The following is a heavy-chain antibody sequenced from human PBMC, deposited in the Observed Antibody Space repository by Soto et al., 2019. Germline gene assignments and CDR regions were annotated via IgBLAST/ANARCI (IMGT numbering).Heavy chain of an antibody. D-gene: IGHD3-10*01. CDR2: IYYSGST. CDR3: ARGRGSGSYYNGPGYYYYIDV. J-gene: IGHJ6*03. Sequence: PSEPLSLTCTISGRSISSGGYYWSWIRQHPGKGLEWIGYIYYSGSTYYTPSLKSRVTISVDTSKNQFSLKLSSVTAADTAVYYCARGRGSGSYYNGPGYYYYIDVWAKGPRSPSP. V-gene: IGHV4-31*03. CDR1: GRSISSGGYY.